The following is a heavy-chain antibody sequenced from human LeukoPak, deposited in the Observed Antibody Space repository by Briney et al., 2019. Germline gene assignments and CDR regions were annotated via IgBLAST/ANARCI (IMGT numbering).Heavy chain of an antibody. CDR1: GGSFSGYY. D-gene: IGHD3-3*01. J-gene: IGHJ4*02. Sequence: PSETLSLTCAVYGGSFSGYYWSWIRQPPGKGLEWIGEINHSGSTNYNPSLKSRVTISVDTSKNQFSLKLSSVTAADTAMYYCATTYYDFWSGYWPTDWGQGTLVTVSS. CDR2: INHSGST. CDR3: ATTYYDFWSGYWPTD. V-gene: IGHV4-34*01.